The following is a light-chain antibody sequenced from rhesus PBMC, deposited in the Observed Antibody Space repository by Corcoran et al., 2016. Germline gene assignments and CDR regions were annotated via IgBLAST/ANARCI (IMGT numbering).Light chain of an antibody. Sequence: DIQMTQSPSSVSASVGDRVTITCRASQDISSYLAWYQQKPGRAPKILIFYATTLQSGVPSRFSGRGDGTEFTLTISSLKPEDFATYYCQQYNSLPRTFGQGTKVEIK. CDR3: QQYNSLPRT. CDR2: YAT. J-gene: IGKJ1*01. CDR1: QDISSY. V-gene: IGKV1-25*01.